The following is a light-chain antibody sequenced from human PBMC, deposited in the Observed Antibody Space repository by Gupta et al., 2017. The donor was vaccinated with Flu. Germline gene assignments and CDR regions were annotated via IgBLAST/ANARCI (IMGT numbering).Light chain of an antibody. CDR2: DGS. Sequence: DVQLTQSPSSLSASVGDRVTITCQASQDIAHYLTWYQQKPGKAPKVLIFDGSLLERGVPSRFSGRASGTEFVLTISSLQPEDIATYFCQKYDNLPYTFGQGTRLEI. V-gene: IGKV1-33*01. J-gene: IGKJ2*01. CDR3: QKYDNLPYT. CDR1: QDIAHY.